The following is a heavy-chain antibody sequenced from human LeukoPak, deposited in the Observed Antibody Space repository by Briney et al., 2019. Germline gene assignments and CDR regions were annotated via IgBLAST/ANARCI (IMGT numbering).Heavy chain of an antibody. CDR2: ISYDGSNK. CDR3: ARAGYNAFDI. Sequence: PGGSLRLSCAVSGFTFSSYGMHWVRQAPGKGLEWVAVISYDGSNKYYADSVKGRFTISRDNAKNSLYLQMNSLRAEDTAVYYCARAGYNAFDIWGQGTMVTVSS. V-gene: IGHV3-30*03. D-gene: IGHD1-1*01. CDR1: GFTFSSYG. J-gene: IGHJ3*02.